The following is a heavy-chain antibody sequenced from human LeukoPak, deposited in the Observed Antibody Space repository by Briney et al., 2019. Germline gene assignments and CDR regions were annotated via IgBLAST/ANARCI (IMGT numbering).Heavy chain of an antibody. D-gene: IGHD2-21*02. CDR1: GFTFSSKS. CDR2: ISSSSSTI. CDR3: ARNTGGVTAMNYYYYYGMDV. V-gene: IGHV3-48*02. Sequence: PGGSLRLSCAASGFTFSSKSMNWVRQAPGKGLEWVSYISSSSSTIYYADSVKGRFTISRDNAKNSLYLQMNSLRDEDTAVYYCARNTGGVTAMNYYYYYGMDVWGQGTTVTVSS. J-gene: IGHJ6*02.